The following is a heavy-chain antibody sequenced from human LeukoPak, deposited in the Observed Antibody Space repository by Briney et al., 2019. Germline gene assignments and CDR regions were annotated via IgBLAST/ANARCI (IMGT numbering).Heavy chain of an antibody. V-gene: IGHV4-38-2*01. J-gene: IGHJ4*02. CDR2: MYHSGIT. CDR1: GYSNSSGYY. Sequence: SETLSLTCAVSGYSNSSGYYWGWIRQPPGRGLEWIGSMYHSGITYYNPSLKSRVTISVDTSKNQFSLKLTSVTAADTAVYYCASLSYWGQGTLVTVSS. CDR3: ASLSY. D-gene: IGHD3-9*01.